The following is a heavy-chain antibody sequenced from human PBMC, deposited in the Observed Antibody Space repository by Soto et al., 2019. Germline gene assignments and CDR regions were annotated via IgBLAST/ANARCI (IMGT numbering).Heavy chain of an antibody. V-gene: IGHV1-2*02. J-gene: IGHJ5*02. D-gene: IGHD3-3*01. CDR1: GYTFPGYY. Sequence: ASVKVSCKASGYTFPGYYMHWVRQAPGQGLEWMGWINPNSGGTNYAQKFQGRVTMTRDTSISTAYMELSRLRSDDTAVYYCARGRVLLFLGDPRGSFDPWGQGTLVTVSS. CDR3: ARGRVLLFLGDPRGSFDP. CDR2: INPNSGGT.